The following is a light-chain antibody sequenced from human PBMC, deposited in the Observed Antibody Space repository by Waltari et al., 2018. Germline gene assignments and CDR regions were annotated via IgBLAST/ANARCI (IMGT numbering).Light chain of an antibody. CDR2: KVS. J-gene: IGKJ1*01. V-gene: IGKV2-30*02. Sequence: DVVMTQSPLSLSVTLGQPASISCKSSQSLVHSDGKTYLNWYQQRPGQSPRRLLYKVSNRDSGVPDRFSGSGSVTDFTLKISRVEAEDVGVYYCMQGTHWPPWTFGQGTKVEIK. CDR3: MQGTHWPPWT. CDR1: QSLVHSDGKTY.